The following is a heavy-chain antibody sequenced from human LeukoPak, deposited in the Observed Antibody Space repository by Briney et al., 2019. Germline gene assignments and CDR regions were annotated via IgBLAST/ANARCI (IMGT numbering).Heavy chain of an antibody. Sequence: QSGGSLRLSCAASGFTFSSYGMHWVRQAPGKGLEWVAVISYDGSNKYYADSVKGRFTISRDNSKNTLYLQMNSLRAEDTAVYYCAKDRGWRYYFDYWGQGTLVTVSS. D-gene: IGHD6-19*01. CDR2: ISYDGSNK. CDR1: GFTFSSYG. CDR3: AKDRGWRYYFDY. V-gene: IGHV3-30*18. J-gene: IGHJ4*02.